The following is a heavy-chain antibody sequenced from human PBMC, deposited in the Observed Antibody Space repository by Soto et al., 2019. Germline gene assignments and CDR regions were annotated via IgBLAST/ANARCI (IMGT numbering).Heavy chain of an antibody. CDR2: IYYSGST. CDR3: ARDSVTVTTSYGMDV. J-gene: IGHJ6*02. CDR1: GGPISSYY. D-gene: IGHD4-17*01. V-gene: IGHV4-59*01. Sequence: PSETLSLTCTVSGGPISSYYWSWIRQPPGKGLEWIGYIYYSGSTNYNPSLKSRVTISVDTSKNQFSLKLSSVTAADTAVYYCARDSVTVTTSYGMDVWGQGTTVTVSS.